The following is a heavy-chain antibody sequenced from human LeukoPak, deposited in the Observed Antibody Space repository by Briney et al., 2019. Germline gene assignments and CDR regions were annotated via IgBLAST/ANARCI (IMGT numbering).Heavy chain of an antibody. CDR2: ISTSSSYI. J-gene: IGHJ4*02. CDR1: GFTFSTYS. D-gene: IGHD6-13*01. CDR3: ARDGSAIAAGTVDY. V-gene: IGHV3-21*01. Sequence: GGSLGLSCAASGFTFSTYSMNWVRQAPGKGLEWVSSISTSSSYIYYADSVKGRFTISRDNAKNSLYLQMNSLRAEDTAVYYCARDGSAIAAGTVDYWGQGTLVTVSS.